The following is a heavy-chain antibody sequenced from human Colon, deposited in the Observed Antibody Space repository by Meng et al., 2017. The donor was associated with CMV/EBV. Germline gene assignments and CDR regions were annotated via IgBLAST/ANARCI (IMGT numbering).Heavy chain of an antibody. CDR2: IWYDGSNK. CDR1: GFTFSSYA. V-gene: IGHV3-33*08. Sequence: GGSLRLSCAASGFTFSSYAMHWVRQAPGKGLEWVAVIWYDGSNKYYADSVKGRFTISRDNSKNTLYLRMIDLRAEDTALYYCARDGRGAYFRGLGMDVWGQGTTVTVSS. J-gene: IGHJ6*02. D-gene: IGHD2/OR15-2a*01. CDR3: ARDGRGAYFRGLGMDV.